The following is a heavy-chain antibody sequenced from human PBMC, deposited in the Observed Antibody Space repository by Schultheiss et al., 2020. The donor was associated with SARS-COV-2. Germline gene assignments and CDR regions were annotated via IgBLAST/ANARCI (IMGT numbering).Heavy chain of an antibody. V-gene: IGHV1-69*06. Sequence: SVKVSCKASGGTFSSYAISWVRQAPGQGLEWMGGIIPIFGTANYAQKFQGRVTITADKSTGTVYLEVSSLRSQDTAVYYCVRDPSYYDFASGVPWGQGTLVTVSS. CDR3: VRDPSYYDFASGVP. CDR2: IIPIFGTA. CDR1: GGTFSSYA. J-gene: IGHJ5*02. D-gene: IGHD3-3*01.